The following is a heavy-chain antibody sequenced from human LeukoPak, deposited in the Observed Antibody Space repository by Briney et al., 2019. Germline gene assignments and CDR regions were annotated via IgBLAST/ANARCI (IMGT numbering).Heavy chain of an antibody. V-gene: IGHV1-2*02. CDR2: INPNSGGT. J-gene: IGHJ5*02. Sequence: ASVKVSCKASGYTFTGYYMHWVRQAPGQGLEWMGWINPNSGGTNYAQKFQGRVTMTRDTSISTAYMELSRLRSDDTAVYYWAXAKXTTVTTFYWFDPWGQGTLVTVS. D-gene: IGHD4-17*01. CDR1: GYTFTGYY. CDR3: AXAKXTTVTTFYWFDP.